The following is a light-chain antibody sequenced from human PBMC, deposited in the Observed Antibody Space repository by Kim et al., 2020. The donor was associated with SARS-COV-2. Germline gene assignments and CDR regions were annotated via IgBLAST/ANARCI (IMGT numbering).Light chain of an antibody. CDR2: VGS. CDR3: MQALQTPYT. Sequence: PACIYCKSSQSRLHSNGYNYWDWYLQKPGQSPQLLIYVGSNQASGVPDRFSGSGSGTDFTLKISRVEAEYVGVYYCMQALQTPYTSGQGTKLDI. J-gene: IGKJ2*01. V-gene: IGKV2-28*01. CDR1: QSRLHSNGYNY.